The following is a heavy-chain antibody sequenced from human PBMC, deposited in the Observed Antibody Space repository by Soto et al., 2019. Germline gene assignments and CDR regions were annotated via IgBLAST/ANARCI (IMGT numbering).Heavy chain of an antibody. CDR2: ILYDGSDK. V-gene: IGHV3-30*18. CDR3: AKAGGGFGDFVHH. J-gene: IGHJ4*02. Sequence: QVQLVESGGGVVQPGRYLRLSCAASGFTFSTYGMHWVRQAPGKGLEWVAGILYDGSDKYYADSVKGRFTISRENSKNTLFLQMNSLRSEDSAVYYCAKAGGGFGDFVHHWGQGTPVTVSS. D-gene: IGHD3-10*01. CDR1: GFTFSTYG.